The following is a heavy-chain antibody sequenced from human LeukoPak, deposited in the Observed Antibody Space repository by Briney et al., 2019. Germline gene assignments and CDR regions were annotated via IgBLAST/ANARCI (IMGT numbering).Heavy chain of an antibody. CDR2: INPNSGGT. Sequence: ASVKVSCKASGHTFTDYYMHWVRQAPGQGPEWMGWINPNSGGTNYAQKFQGRVTMTRDTSISTAYMELSRLRSDDTAVYYCARGRSTTGTFFIYWGQGTLVTVSS. CDR1: GHTFTDYY. D-gene: IGHD1-1*01. CDR3: ARGRSTTGTFFIY. J-gene: IGHJ4*02. V-gene: IGHV1-2*02.